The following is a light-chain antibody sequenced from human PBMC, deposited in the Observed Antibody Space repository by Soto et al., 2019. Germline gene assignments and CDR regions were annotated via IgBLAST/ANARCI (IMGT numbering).Light chain of an antibody. CDR3: LQHNSYPPT. V-gene: IGKV1-12*01. Sequence: IQMTQSPSSVSASVGDRVSITCRASRGISTWVAWYQQKPGKAPRLLIYAASSLQSGVPSRFSGSGSGTEFTLTISSLQPEDFATYYCLQHNSYPPTFGGGTKVDIK. CDR2: AAS. J-gene: IGKJ4*01. CDR1: RGISTW.